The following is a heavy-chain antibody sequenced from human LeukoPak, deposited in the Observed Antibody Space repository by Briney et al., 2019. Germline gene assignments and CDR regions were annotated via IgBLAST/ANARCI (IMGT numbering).Heavy chain of an antibody. CDR3: ARIHRYCSGGACYVLDN. Sequence: PSETLSLTCTVSGGSISNYYWSWIRQPPGKGLECIGYIYHTGSTSYNPSFKSRITISVDTSRNQFSLQLSSVTAADTAVYYCARIHRYCSGGACYVLDNWGQGTLVAVPS. D-gene: IGHD2-15*01. J-gene: IGHJ4*02. V-gene: IGHV4-59*01. CDR1: GGSISNYY. CDR2: IYHTGST.